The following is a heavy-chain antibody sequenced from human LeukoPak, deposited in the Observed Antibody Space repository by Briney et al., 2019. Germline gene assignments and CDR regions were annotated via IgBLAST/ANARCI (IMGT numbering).Heavy chain of an antibody. D-gene: IGHD3-10*01. J-gene: IGHJ4*02. CDR2: INYSGST. CDR3: ARGVGYFYGSGSSYNTMYYFDY. CDR1: GGSISSGGYY. V-gene: IGHV4-31*03. Sequence: SETLSLTCTVSGGSISSGGYYWSWIRQHPGKGLEWIGYINYSGSTYYNPSLKSRVTISGDTSKTQFSLRLRSVTAADTAVYYCARGVGYFYGSGSSYNTMYYFDYWGQGTLVTVSS.